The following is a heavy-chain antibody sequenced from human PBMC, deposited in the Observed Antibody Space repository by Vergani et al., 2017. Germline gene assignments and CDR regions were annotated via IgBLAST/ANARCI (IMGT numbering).Heavy chain of an antibody. V-gene: IGHV4-31*03. CDR2: IYYSGST. CDR1: GGYISSGGYY. D-gene: IGHD5-18*01. Sequence: QVQLQESGPGLVKPSQTLSLTCTVSGGYISSGGYYWSWIRQHPGKGLEWIGYIYYSGSTYYNPSLKSRVTISVDTSKNQFSLKLSSVTAADTAVYYCARKIRGYSYGFNYFDYWGQGTLVTVSS. CDR3: ARKIRGYSYGFNYFDY. J-gene: IGHJ4*02.